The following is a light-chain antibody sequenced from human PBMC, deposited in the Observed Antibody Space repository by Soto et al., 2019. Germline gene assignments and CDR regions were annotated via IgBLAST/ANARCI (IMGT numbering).Light chain of an antibody. CDR3: SSYTSSSTLD. V-gene: IGLV2-14*01. CDR1: SSDVGGYND. Sequence: QSALTQPASVSGSPGQSITISCTGTSSDVGGYNDVSWYQQHPGKAPKLMIYEVSNRPSGVSNRFSGSKSGNTASLTISGLQAADEADYYCSSYTSSSTLDFGGGTKLTVL. CDR2: EVS. J-gene: IGLJ2*01.